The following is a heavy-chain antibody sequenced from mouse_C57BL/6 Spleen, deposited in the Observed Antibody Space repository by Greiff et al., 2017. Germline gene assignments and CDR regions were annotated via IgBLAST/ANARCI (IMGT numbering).Heavy chain of an antibody. CDR1: GFTFSSYT. CDR2: ISGGGGNT. V-gene: IGHV5-9*01. Sequence: EVQGVESGGGLVKPGGSLKLSCAASGFTFSSYTMSWVRQTPEKRLEWVATISGGGGNTYYPDSVKGRFTISRDNAKNTLYLQMSSLRSEDTALYYCARRAYDGYYEWYFDVWGTGTTVTVSS. D-gene: IGHD2-3*01. CDR3: ARRAYDGYYEWYFDV. J-gene: IGHJ1*03.